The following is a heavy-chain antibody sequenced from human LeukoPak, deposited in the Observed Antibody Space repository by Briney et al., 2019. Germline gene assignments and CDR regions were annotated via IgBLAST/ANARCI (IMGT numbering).Heavy chain of an antibody. CDR2: IWYDGSNK. D-gene: IGHD2-2*01. J-gene: IGHJ4*02. CDR3: ARGMCSSTSCYPNDY. Sequence: PGGSLRLSCAASGFTFSSYGMHWVRQAPGKGLEWVAVIWYDGSNKYYADPVKGRFTISRDNSKNTLYLQMNSLRAEDTAVYYCARGMCSSTSCYPNDYWGQGTLVTVSS. CDR1: GFTFSSYG. V-gene: IGHV3-33*01.